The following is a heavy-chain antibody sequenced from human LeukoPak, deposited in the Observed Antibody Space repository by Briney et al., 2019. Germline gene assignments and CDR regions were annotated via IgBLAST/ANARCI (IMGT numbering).Heavy chain of an antibody. Sequence: ASVKVSCKASGYTFTSYDINWVRQATGQGLEWMGWISAYNGNTNYAQKLQGRVTMTTDTSTSTAYMELRSLRSDDTAVYYCARDRSGIAAALLTGFDYWGQGTLVTVSS. J-gene: IGHJ4*02. D-gene: IGHD6-13*01. CDR2: ISAYNGNT. V-gene: IGHV1-18*01. CDR3: ARDRSGIAAALLTGFDY. CDR1: GYTFTSYD.